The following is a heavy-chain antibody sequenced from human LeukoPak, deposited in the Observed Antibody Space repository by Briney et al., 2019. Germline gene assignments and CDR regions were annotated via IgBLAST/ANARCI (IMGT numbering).Heavy chain of an antibody. V-gene: IGHV1-2*02. CDR2: INPNSGGT. Sequence: ASVKVSCKASGYTFTDYYLHWLRQAPGQGLEWMGWINPNSGGTTYAQKFQGRVTMTRDTSISTAYMELYSLRSDDTAVYYCARLVRGVKNWFDPWGQGTLVTVSS. CDR1: GYTFTDYY. J-gene: IGHJ5*02. CDR3: ARLVRGVKNWFDP. D-gene: IGHD3-10*01.